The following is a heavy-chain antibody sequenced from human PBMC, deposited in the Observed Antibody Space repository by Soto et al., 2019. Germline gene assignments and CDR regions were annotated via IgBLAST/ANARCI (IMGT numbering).Heavy chain of an antibody. V-gene: IGHV5-51*01. CDR2: IYPAASDT. CDR1: GYDFSIYW. CDR3: ARLPAPMFFYGSCREGGMDV. Sequence: EVQLVQSGAEVKKPGESLKISCKGSGYDFSIYWIGWVRQMPGKGLEWMGIIYPAASDTIYSPSFQGQVTISVDKSINTASLQWSSLKASDTAMYYCARLPAPMFFYGSCREGGMDVWGQGTTVTVSS. J-gene: IGHJ6*02. D-gene: IGHD3-10*01.